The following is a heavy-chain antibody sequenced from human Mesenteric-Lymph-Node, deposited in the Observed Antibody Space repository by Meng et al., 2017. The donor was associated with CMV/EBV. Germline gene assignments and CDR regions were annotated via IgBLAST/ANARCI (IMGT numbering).Heavy chain of an antibody. Sequence: SETLSLTCAVSGDSINNLNWWSWVRQPPRQGLEWLGEKSPTESSNYNPSLKSRVTISVDTSKNQFSLKLSSVTAADTAVYYCARLRGKYQLLGGVWFDPWGQGTLVTVSS. CDR1: GDSINNLNW. J-gene: IGHJ5*02. CDR2: KSPTESS. D-gene: IGHD2-2*01. V-gene: IGHV4-4*02. CDR3: ARLRGKYQLLGGVWFDP.